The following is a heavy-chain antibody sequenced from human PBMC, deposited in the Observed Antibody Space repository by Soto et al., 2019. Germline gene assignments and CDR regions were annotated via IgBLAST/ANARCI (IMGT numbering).Heavy chain of an antibody. CDR3: VRDDDFGPNALDL. V-gene: IGHV3-33*01. CDR1: GFTFSNYG. CDR2: ILNDVSED. J-gene: IGHJ3*01. Sequence: QMQLVESGGGVVQPGRSLRLSCAASGFTFSNYGMHWVRQAPGKGLEWVSLILNDVSEDFYRDSVKGRFTISRDNSRNSLYLQMNSLRDDDTALYYCVRDDDFGPNALDLWGQGTMVSVSS. D-gene: IGHD1-1*01.